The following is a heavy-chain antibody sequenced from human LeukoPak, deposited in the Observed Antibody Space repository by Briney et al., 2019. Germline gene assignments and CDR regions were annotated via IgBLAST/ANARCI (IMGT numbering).Heavy chain of an antibody. CDR2: IHPNGGAA. V-gene: IGHV1-2*02. CDR1: GYTFSDYY. D-gene: IGHD1-26*01. CDR3: ARDRGGGRPGWYNGMDV. Sequence: ASVKVSCKASGYTFSDYYINWVRPAPGQGLEWMGWIHPNGGAATYTQKFQGRVTMTRDTSINTAYMELSRLRSDDTAVYYCARDRGGGRPGWYNGMDVWGQGTTVIVSS. J-gene: IGHJ6*02.